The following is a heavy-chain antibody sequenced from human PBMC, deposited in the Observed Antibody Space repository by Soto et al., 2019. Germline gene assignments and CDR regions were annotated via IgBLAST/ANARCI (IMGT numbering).Heavy chain of an antibody. CDR1: GFSVTANY. V-gene: IGHV3-66*01. CDR3: ARDQSPGTTGGHGMDV. J-gene: IGHJ6*02. D-gene: IGHD1-1*01. Sequence: GGSLRLSCEVSGFSVTANYMSWVRQAPEKGMEWVSVIYSGGSTYYADSVKGRFTISRDNSKYTLYLQMNSLRAEDTAVYYCARDQSPGTTGGHGMDVWGQGTTVTVSS. CDR2: IYSGGST.